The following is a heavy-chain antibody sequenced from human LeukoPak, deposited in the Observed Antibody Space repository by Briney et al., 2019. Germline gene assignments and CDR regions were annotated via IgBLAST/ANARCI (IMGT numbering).Heavy chain of an antibody. V-gene: IGHV3-21*01. CDR3: AREQWLNWFDP. Sequence: GRSLRLSCAASGFTFSSYSMNWVRQAPGKGLEWVSSISSSSSYIYYADSVKGRFTISRDNAKNSLYLQMNSLRAEDTAVYYCAREQWLNWFDPWGQGTLVTVSS. CDR2: ISSSSSYI. D-gene: IGHD6-19*01. J-gene: IGHJ5*02. CDR1: GFTFSSYS.